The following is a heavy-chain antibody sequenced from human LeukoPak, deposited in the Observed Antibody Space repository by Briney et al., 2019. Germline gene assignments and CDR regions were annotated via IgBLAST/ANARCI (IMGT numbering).Heavy chain of an antibody. Sequence: GGSLRLSCAASGFTFSSYAMGWVRQAPGKGLEWVSLISWDGGSTYYADSVKGRFTISRDNRKNSLYLQMNSLRTEDTALYYCAKDSGYDFSGWYFDLWGRGTLVTVSS. CDR2: ISWDGGST. D-gene: IGHD5-12*01. CDR3: AKDSGYDFSGWYFDL. V-gene: IGHV3-43*01. J-gene: IGHJ2*01. CDR1: GFTFSSYA.